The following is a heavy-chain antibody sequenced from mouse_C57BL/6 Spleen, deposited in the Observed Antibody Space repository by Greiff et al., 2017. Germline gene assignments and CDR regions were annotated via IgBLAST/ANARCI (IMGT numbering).Heavy chain of an antibody. Sequence: QVQLQQPGAELVKPGASVKLSCKASGYTFTSYWITWVKQRPGQGLEWIGDIHPGSGSTNYNEKFKSKATLTVDTSSSTAYMHLSSLTSEDSAVYYGARGDDCGNWNFGVWGTGTTVTVSS. J-gene: IGHJ1*03. CDR3: ARGDDCGNWNFGV. CDR1: GYTFTSYW. D-gene: IGHD2-1*01. V-gene: IGHV1-55*01. CDR2: IHPGSGST.